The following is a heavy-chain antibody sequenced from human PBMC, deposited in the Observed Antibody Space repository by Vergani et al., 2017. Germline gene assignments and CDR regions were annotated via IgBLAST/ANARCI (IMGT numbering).Heavy chain of an antibody. CDR2: INHSGST. Sequence: QVQLQQWGAGLLKPSETLSLTCAVYGGSFSGYYWSWIRQPPGKGLEWIGEINHSGSTNYNPSLKSRVTMSVDTSKSQFSLKLSSVTAADTAVYYCTRXWAVVAANNWFDPWGQGTLVTVSS. CDR1: GGSFSGYY. J-gene: IGHJ5*02. V-gene: IGHV4-34*01. D-gene: IGHD2-15*01. CDR3: TRXWAVVAANNWFDP.